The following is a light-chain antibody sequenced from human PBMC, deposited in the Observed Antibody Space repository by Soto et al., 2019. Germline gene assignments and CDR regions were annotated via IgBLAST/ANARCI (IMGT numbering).Light chain of an antibody. CDR2: EVS. V-gene: IGLV2-8*02. CDR1: SSDVGGYNY. J-gene: IGLJ2*01. CDR3: SSYAGSNNLVV. Sequence: QSALTQPPSASRTPGQSVTISCTGTSSDVGGYNYVSWYQQHPGKAPKLMIYEVSKRPSGVPDRFSGSKSGNTASLTVSGLQAEDEADYYCSSYAGSNNLVVFGGGTQLTVL.